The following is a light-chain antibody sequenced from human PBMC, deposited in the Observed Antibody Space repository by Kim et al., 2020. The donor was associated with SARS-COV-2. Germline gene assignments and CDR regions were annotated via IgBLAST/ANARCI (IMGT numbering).Light chain of an antibody. V-gene: IGLV3-1*01. CDR3: QAWDSSTAV. CDR2: QDS. CDR1: KLGDKY. J-gene: IGLJ2*01. Sequence: SSSLPFLPSVSFSPVPTARITCSGDKLGDKYACWYQQKPGQSPVLVIYQDSKRPSGIPERFSGSNSGNTATLTISGTQAMDEADYYCQAWDSSTAVFGGGTQLTVL.